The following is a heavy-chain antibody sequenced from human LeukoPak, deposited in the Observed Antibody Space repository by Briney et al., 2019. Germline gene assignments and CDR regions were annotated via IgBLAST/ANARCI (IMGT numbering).Heavy chain of an antibody. CDR3: ARDPFDGYNWI. J-gene: IGHJ4*02. CDR1: GGSISSGDYY. CDR2: IYYSGST. D-gene: IGHD5-24*01. V-gene: IGHV4-30-4*08. Sequence: PSETLSLTCTVSGGSISSGDYYWSWIRQPPGKGLEWIGYIYYSGSTYYNPSLKSRVTISVDTSKNQFSLKLSSVTAADTAVYYRARDPFDGYNWIWGQGTLVTVSS.